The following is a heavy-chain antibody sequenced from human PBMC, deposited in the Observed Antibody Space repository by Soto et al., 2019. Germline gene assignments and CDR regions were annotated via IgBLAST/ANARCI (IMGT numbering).Heavy chain of an antibody. Sequence: SETLSLTCSVSGGSISSTSYYWGWIRQPPGKGLEWIANIYYSGSTYYNPSLESRVTISVDTSKNQFSLKLSSVTAADKSVYFCARVERSYLVDLWGQGILVT. CDR1: GGSISSTSYY. CDR2: IYYSGST. D-gene: IGHD1-1*01. V-gene: IGHV4-39*01. J-gene: IGHJ5*02. CDR3: ARVERSYLVDL.